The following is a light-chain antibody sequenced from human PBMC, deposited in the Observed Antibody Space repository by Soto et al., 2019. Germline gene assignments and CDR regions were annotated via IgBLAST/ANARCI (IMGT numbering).Light chain of an antibody. V-gene: IGKV1-8*01. CDR2: AAS. CDR1: QGISSY. J-gene: IGKJ1*01. Sequence: AIRMTQSPSSFSASTGDRVTSTCRASQGISSYLAWYQQKPGKAPKLLIYAASTLQSGVPSRFSGSGSGTEFTLTISSLQPDDFATYYCQQYNSYWTFGQGTKVDIK. CDR3: QQYNSYWT.